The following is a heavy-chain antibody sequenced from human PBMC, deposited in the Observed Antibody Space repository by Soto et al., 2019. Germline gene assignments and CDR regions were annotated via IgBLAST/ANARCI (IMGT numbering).Heavy chain of an antibody. V-gene: IGHV1-2*02. CDR2: INPHSGAT. Sequence: QVILVQSGAEVQKPGASLKVSCKASGYIFSANYIHWVRQAPGQGLEWLGWINPHSGATNYAQKFLGRVTMSAHTSASTAYMDLARLKSDDTAVYYCGRAHALGFSNWFDPWGRGTLVTVSS. D-gene: IGHD3-10*01. J-gene: IGHJ5*02. CDR3: GRAHALGFSNWFDP. CDR1: GYIFSANY.